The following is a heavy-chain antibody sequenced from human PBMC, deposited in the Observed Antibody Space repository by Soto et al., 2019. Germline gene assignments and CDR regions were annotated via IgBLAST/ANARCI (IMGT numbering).Heavy chain of an antibody. CDR3: AKDTYHHDSSGYYVFDL. CDR1: GFTFSSYG. D-gene: IGHD3-22*01. V-gene: IGHV3-30*18. Sequence: QVQLVESGGGVVQPGTSLRLSCAASGFTFSSYGIHWVRQAPGKGLEWVAGISFDGGNQHYRDSVKGRFTISRDNSRNTLYLQMDSLRAEDTAVYHCAKDTYHHDSSGYYVFDLWGQGTLVTVSS. J-gene: IGHJ4*02. CDR2: ISFDGGNQ.